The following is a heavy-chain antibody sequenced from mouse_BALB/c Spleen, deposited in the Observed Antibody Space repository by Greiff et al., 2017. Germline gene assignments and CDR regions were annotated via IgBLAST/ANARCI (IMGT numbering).Heavy chain of an antibody. CDR2: INPYNDGT. CDR1: GYTFTSYV. V-gene: IGHV1-14*01. CDR3: ARGQDYDYDGGFDD. Sequence: VQLQQSGPELVKPGASVKMSCKASGYTFTSYVMHWVKQKPGQGLEWIGYINPYNDGTKYNEKFKGKATLTSDKSSSTAYMELSSLTSEDSAVYYCARGQDYDYDGGFDDWGQGTTLTVSS. D-gene: IGHD2-4*01. J-gene: IGHJ2*01.